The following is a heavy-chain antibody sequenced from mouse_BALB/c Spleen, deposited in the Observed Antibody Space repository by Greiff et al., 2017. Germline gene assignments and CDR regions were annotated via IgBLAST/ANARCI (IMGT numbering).Heavy chain of an antibody. J-gene: IGHJ2*01. CDR3: TRYDYGFDY. Sequence: QVQLKQPGAELVRPGASVKLSCKASGYTFTSYWINWVKQRPGQGLEWIGNIYPSDSYTSYNQKFKGKATLTVDTSSSTAYMQLSSLTSEDSAVYYCTRYDYGFDYWGQGTTLTVSS. V-gene: IGHV1S127*01. D-gene: IGHD2-4*01. CDR1: GYTFTSYW. CDR2: IYPSDSYT.